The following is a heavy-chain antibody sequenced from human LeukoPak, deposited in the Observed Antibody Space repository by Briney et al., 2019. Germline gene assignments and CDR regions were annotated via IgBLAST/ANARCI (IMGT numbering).Heavy chain of an antibody. J-gene: IGHJ5*02. D-gene: IGHD3-10*01. CDR3: ALSYYYGSGTGWFDP. CDR1: GFTVSSNY. Sequence: PGGSLRLSCAASGFTVSSNYMSWVRQAPGKGLEWVSVIYSGGSTYYADSVKGRFTISRDNSKNTLYLQMNSLRAEDTAVYYCALSYYYGSGTGWFDPWGQGTLVTVSS. CDR2: IYSGGST. V-gene: IGHV3-53*01.